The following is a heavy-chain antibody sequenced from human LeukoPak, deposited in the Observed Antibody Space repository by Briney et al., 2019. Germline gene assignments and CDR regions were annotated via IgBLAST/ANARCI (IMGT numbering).Heavy chain of an antibody. J-gene: IGHJ3*02. D-gene: IGHD6-19*01. Sequence: SETLSLTCTVSGDSISSGSCYWGWVRQPPGKGLEYIGIIYYSGSTYYNPSLESRVTISVDTSKNQFSLKLSSMTAADTAVYYCARADHGQWLWGWAFDIWGQGTMVTVSS. CDR2: IYYSGST. V-gene: IGHV4-39*07. CDR3: ARADHGQWLWGWAFDI. CDR1: GDSISSGSCY.